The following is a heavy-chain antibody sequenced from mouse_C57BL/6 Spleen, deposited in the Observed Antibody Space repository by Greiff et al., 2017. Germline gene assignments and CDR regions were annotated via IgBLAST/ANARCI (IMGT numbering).Heavy chain of an antibody. CDR2: INPNNGGT. CDR3: ARHYYGSSHFAY. D-gene: IGHD1-1*01. CDR1: GYTFTDYN. V-gene: IGHV1-22*01. J-gene: IGHJ3*01. Sequence: VQLKESGPELVKPGASVKMSCKASGYTFTDYNMHWVKQSHGKSLEWIGYINPNNGGTSYNQKFKGKATLTVNKSSSTAYMELRSLTSEDSAVYFCARHYYGSSHFAYWGQGTLVTVSA.